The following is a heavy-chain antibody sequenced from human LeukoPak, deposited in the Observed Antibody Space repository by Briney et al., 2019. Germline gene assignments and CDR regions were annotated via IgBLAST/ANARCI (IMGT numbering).Heavy chain of an antibody. Sequence: SQTLSLTCAISGDIVSSNSAAWNWIRQSPSRGLEWLGRTYYRSKWYKDYVVSVKSRITINPDTSKNQFSLQLKSVTPEDTAVYYCARTLIAVAGTGFDYWGQGTLVTVSS. CDR2: TYYRSKWYK. CDR3: ARTLIAVAGTGFDY. CDR1: GDIVSSNSAA. J-gene: IGHJ4*02. D-gene: IGHD6-19*01. V-gene: IGHV6-1*01.